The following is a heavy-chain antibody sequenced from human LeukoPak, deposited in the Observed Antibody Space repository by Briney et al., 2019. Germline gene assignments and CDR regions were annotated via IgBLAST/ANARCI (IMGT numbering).Heavy chain of an antibody. CDR2: ISHDGTNK. CDR1: GFTFRNYA. V-gene: IGHV3-30-3*01. J-gene: IGHJ4*02. D-gene: IGHD3-3*01. CDR3: ARDRPNYDSWSAYYTGIPNY. Sequence: GGSLRLSCAASGFTFRNYAMHWVRQAPGKGLEWVAVISHDGTNKYHAESVKGRYTISRDNSKNTLYLQINRLRTEDTAVYYCARDRPNYDSWSAYYTGIPNYWGQGTLVTVSS.